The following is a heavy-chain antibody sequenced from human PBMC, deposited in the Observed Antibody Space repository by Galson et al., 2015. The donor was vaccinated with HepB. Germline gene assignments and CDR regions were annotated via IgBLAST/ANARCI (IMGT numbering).Heavy chain of an antibody. V-gene: IGHV3-23*01. D-gene: IGHD3-10*01. CDR2: ISGSGGST. Sequence: SLRLSCAASGFTFSSYAMSWVRQAPGKGLEWVSAISGSGGSTYYADSVKGRFTISRDNSKNTLYLQMNSLRAEDTAVYYCAKDLLLWFGGSIGKFDYWGQGTLVTVSS. CDR3: AKDLLLWFGGSIGKFDY. J-gene: IGHJ4*02. CDR1: GFTFSSYA.